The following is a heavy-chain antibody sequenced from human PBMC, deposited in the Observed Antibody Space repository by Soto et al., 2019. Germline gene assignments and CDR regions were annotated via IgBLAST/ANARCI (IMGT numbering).Heavy chain of an antibody. CDR2: ISAYNGNT. CDR3: AREVVVVPAAINTVYGMDV. V-gene: IGHV1-18*01. D-gene: IGHD2-2*02. Sequence: ASVKVSCKASGYTFTSYGISWVRQAPGQGLEWMGWISAYNGNTNYAQKLQGRVTMATDTSTSTAYMELRSLRSDDTAVYYCAREVVVVPAAINTVYGMDVWGQGTTVTVSS. J-gene: IGHJ6*02. CDR1: GYTFTSYG.